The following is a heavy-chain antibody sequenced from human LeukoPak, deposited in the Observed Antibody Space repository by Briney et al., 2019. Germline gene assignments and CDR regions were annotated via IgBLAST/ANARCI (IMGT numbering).Heavy chain of an antibody. CDR2: ISYDGSNK. V-gene: IGHV3-30-3*01. CDR3: VSPHKDLPYDILAGYCAA. CDR1: GFTFSTYA. Sequence: GGSLRLSCAASGFTFSTYAMHWVRQAPGKGLEWVAVISYDGSNKYYADSVKGRFTISRDNPKNIMYLEMNSLRAEDTAVYYCVSPHKDLPYDILAGYCAAWGQGALVTVSS. J-gene: IGHJ4*02. D-gene: IGHD3-9*01.